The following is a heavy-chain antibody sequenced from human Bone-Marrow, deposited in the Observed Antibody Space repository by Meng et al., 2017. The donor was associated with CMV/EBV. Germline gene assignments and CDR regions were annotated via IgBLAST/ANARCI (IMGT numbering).Heavy chain of an antibody. D-gene: IGHD3-3*01. CDR3: ARELRFLEGYYYYGMDV. J-gene: IGHJ6*02. Sequence: GGSLRLSCAASGFTFSDYYMNWVRQAPGKGLEWVSSISSSSTIYYADSVKGRFTISRDNAKNSLYLQMNSLRAEDTAVYYCARELRFLEGYYYYGMDVWGQGTTVTVYS. V-gene: IGHV3-69-1*02. CDR1: GFTFSDYY. CDR2: ISSSSTI.